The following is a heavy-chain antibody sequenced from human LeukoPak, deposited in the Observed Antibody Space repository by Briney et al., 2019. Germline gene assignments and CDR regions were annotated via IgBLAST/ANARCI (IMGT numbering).Heavy chain of an antibody. J-gene: IGHJ4*02. V-gene: IGHV3-48*01. CDR2: ITGSSSTI. CDR3: ARRFDS. Sequence: GGSLRLSCAASGFTFSTYSMNWVRQAPGEGLEWVSYITGSSSTIYYADSVKGRFTISRDNAKNSLYLQMNSLRAEDTAVYYCARRFDSWGQGTLVTVSS. CDR1: GFTFSTYS.